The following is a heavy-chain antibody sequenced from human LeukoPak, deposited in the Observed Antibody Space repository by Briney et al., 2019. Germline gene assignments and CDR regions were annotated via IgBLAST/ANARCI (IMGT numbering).Heavy chain of an antibody. Sequence: GGSLRLSCAASGFMFSNYNMNWVRQAPGKGLEWVSYISSSGSTIYYADSVKGRFTISRDNAKNSLYLQMNSLRAEDTAVYYCAELGITMIGGVWGKGTTVTISS. CDR1: GFMFSNYN. CDR2: ISSSGSTI. J-gene: IGHJ6*04. V-gene: IGHV3-48*03. D-gene: IGHD3-10*02. CDR3: AELGITMIGGV.